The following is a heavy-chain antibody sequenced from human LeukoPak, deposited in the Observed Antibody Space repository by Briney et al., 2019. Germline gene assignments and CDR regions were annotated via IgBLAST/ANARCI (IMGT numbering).Heavy chain of an antibody. CDR1: GYTLTELS. Sequence: ASVKVSCKVSGYTLTELSMHWVRQAPGKGLEWMGGSDPEDGESIYAQKFQGRVTMTEDTSTDTAYMELSSLTSEDTAVYYCATDLATVVVVTNYWGQGTLVTVSS. V-gene: IGHV1-24*01. CDR3: ATDLATVVVVTNY. J-gene: IGHJ4*02. CDR2: SDPEDGES. D-gene: IGHD4-23*01.